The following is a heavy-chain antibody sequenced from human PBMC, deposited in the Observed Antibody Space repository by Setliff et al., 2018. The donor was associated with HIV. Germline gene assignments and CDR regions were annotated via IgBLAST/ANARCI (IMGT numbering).Heavy chain of an antibody. Sequence: GSLRLSCAGSGFTFSTYAMSWVRQAPGKGLEWVSAISGSGDTTIYADSVKGRFAFSRDNSRNTLYLQMNRLRVEDTAVYYCAKDQRDYGDYSAFDVWGHGTMVTV. V-gene: IGHV3-23*01. J-gene: IGHJ3*01. CDR1: GFTFSTYA. CDR3: AKDQRDYGDYSAFDV. D-gene: IGHD4-17*01. CDR2: ISGSGDTT.